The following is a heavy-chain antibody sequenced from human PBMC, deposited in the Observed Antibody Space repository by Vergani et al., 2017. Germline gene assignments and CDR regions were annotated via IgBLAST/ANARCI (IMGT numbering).Heavy chain of an antibody. J-gene: IGHJ4*02. CDR1: GGTFSSYA. Sequence: QVQLVQSGAEVKKPGSSVKVSCKASGGTFSSYAISWVRQAPGQGLEWMGRIIPILGIANYAQKFQGRVTITADKSTSTAYMELSSLRSEDTAVYYCASTTSPTYYDSSADGGFDYWGQGTLVTVSS. D-gene: IGHD3-22*01. CDR2: IIPILGIA. CDR3: ASTTSPTYYDSSADGGFDY. V-gene: IGHV1-69*04.